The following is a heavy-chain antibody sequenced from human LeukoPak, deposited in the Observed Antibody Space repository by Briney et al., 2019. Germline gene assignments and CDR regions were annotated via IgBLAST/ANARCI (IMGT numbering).Heavy chain of an antibody. V-gene: IGHV3-30*02. Sequence: GGSLRLSCGAPGFTFSSYGMHWVRQAPGKGLEWVAFIRNDGRNKYYADSVKGRFTISRDDSKNTLYLHMNSLRAEDTALYYCARAFGPRRYCSENRCDFALDAFHIWGQGTMVTVSS. D-gene: IGHD2-15*01. CDR1: GFTFSSYG. CDR2: IRNDGRNK. J-gene: IGHJ3*02. CDR3: ARAFGPRRYCSENRCDFALDAFHI.